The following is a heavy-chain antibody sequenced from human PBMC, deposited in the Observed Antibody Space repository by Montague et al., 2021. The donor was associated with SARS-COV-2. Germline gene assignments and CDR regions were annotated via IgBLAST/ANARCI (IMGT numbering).Heavy chain of an antibody. CDR1: GFTFSSYA. D-gene: IGHD3-10*01. CDR2: ISYDGSNK. J-gene: IGHJ3*02. Sequence: SLRLSFAASGFTFSSYAMHWVRQAPGKGLEWVAVISYDGSNKYYADSVKGRFTISRDNSKNTLYLQMNSLRAEDTAVYYCARAAQKQYVLLWFGELLHDAFDIGGQGTMVTVSS. CDR3: ARAAQKQYVLLWFGELLHDAFDI. V-gene: IGHV3-30-3*01.